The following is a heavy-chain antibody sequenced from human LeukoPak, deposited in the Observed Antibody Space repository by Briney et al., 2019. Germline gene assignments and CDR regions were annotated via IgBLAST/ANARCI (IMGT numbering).Heavy chain of an antibody. CDR2: INHSGST. V-gene: IGHV4-34*01. CDR3: ARGPGPFDY. Sequence: SETLSLTCAVYGGSFSGYYWSWIRQPPGKGLEWIGEINHSGSTNYNPSLKSRVTISVDTSKNQFSLRLSSVNAADTAVYYCARGPGPFDYWGQGTLVTVSS. J-gene: IGHJ4*02. CDR1: GGSFSGYY.